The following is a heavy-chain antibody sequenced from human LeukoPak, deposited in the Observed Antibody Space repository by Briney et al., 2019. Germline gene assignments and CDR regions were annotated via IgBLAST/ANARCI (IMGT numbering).Heavy chain of an antibody. CDR3: AEISSKWYGNALEI. CDR1: GYTFTAYY. J-gene: IGHJ3*02. CDR2: MNPDSGNT. Sequence: GASVKVSCKASGYTFTAYYLHWVRQAPGQGLEWMGWMNPDSGNTGYAPKFQGRVSMTRNTSINTAYLELSSLTSEDTAVYYCAEISSKWYGNALEIWGQGTMVIVSA. V-gene: IGHV1-8*02. D-gene: IGHD6-13*01.